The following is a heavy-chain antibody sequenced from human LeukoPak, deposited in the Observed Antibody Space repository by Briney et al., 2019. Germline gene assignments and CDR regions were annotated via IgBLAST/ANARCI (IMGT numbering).Heavy chain of an antibody. Sequence: GGSLRLSCAASGFTFNTFEMNWVRQAPGKVLEWVSYVSGSGDEIRYGDSVRGRFTISRDNAKSSLYLQMNSLRAEDTAVYYCATKVPGSSHFSSWGQGTLVTVSS. D-gene: IGHD6-19*01. J-gene: IGHJ4*02. CDR3: ATKVPGSSHFSS. CDR2: VSGSGDEI. CDR1: GFTFNTFE. V-gene: IGHV3-48*03.